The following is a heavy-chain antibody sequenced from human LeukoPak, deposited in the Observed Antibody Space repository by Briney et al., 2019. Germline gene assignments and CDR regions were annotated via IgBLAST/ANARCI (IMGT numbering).Heavy chain of an antibody. CDR1: GFTFSSYA. V-gene: IGHV3-30-3*01. CDR3: ARDTGYSSSWYEKD. J-gene: IGHJ4*02. Sequence: GGSLRLSCAASGFTFSSYAMHWVRQAPGKGLEWVAVISYDGSNKYYADSVKGRFTISRDNSKNTLYLQMNSLRAEDTAVYYCARDTGYSSSWYEKDWGQGTLVTVSS. D-gene: IGHD6-13*01. CDR2: ISYDGSNK.